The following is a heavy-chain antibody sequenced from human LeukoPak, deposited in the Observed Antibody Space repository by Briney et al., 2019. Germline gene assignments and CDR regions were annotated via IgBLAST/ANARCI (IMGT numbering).Heavy chain of an antibody. V-gene: IGHV1-69*06. CDR3: ARGPTYSSSWYSPFDY. D-gene: IGHD6-13*01. CDR1: GGTFSSYA. J-gene: IGHJ4*02. CDR2: IIPIFGTA. Sequence: ASVKVSCKASGGTFSSYAISWVRQAPGQGPEWMGGIIPIFGTANYAQKFQGRVTITADKSTSTAYMELSSLRSEDTAVYYCARGPTYSSSWYSPFDYWGQGTLVTVSS.